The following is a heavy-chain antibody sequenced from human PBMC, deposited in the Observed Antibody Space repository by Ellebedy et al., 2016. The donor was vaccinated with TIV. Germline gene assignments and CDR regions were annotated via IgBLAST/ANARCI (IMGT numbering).Heavy chain of an antibody. CDR1: GDSISSGGYS. CDR3: ARSFGSGRRTFYLDH. Sequence: SETLSLXCTFSGDSISSGGYSWSWIRQHPGKGLEWIGYIYYIGSPSYNPSLKSRVTISVDASKNQFALKLSSVTAADTAVYYCARSFGSGRRTFYLDHWGQGILVTVSS. V-gene: IGHV4-31*03. J-gene: IGHJ4*02. CDR2: IYYIGSP. D-gene: IGHD3-10*01.